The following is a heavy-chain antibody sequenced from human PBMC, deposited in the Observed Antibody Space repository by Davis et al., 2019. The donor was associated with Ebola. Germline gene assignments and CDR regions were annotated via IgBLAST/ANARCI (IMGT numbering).Heavy chain of an antibody. V-gene: IGHV1-2*06. Sequence: AASVKVSCKILGYTFTGYYIHWVRQAPGQGFEWMGRINPNSADTNYAQKLQGRVTLTTDTSTSTAYMELRSLRSDDTAVYYCARATFGYNSGWYADYWGQGTLVTVSS. D-gene: IGHD6-19*01. CDR1: GYTFTGYY. J-gene: IGHJ4*02. CDR3: ARATFGYNSGWYADY. CDR2: INPNSADT.